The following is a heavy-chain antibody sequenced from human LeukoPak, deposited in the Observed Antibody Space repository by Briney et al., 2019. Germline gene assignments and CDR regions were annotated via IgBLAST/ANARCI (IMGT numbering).Heavy chain of an antibody. D-gene: IGHD3-3*01. CDR3: ARSYYDFWSGFYTSDFTFDP. J-gene: IGHJ5*02. V-gene: IGHV4-39*01. CDR2: IYYSGST. CDR1: GGSISSSSYY. Sequence: SETLSLTCTVSGGSISSSSYYWGWIRQPPGKGLEWIGGIYYSGSTYYNPSLKSRVTISVDTSKNQFSLKLSSVTAADTAVYYCARSYYDFWSGFYTSDFTFDPWGQGTLVTVSS.